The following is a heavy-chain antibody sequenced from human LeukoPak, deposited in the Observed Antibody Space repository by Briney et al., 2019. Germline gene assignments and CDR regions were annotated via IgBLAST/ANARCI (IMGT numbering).Heavy chain of an antibody. V-gene: IGHV4-39*07. J-gene: IGHJ4*02. Sequence: SETLSLTCTVSGGSISSSSYYWGWIRQPPGKGLEWIGSIYYSGSTYYNPSLKSRVTISVDMSKNQFSLKLSSVTAADTAVYYCARASGIAVAGTVDYWGQGTLVTVSS. CDR1: GGSISSSSYY. D-gene: IGHD6-19*01. CDR2: IYYSGST. CDR3: ARASGIAVAGTVDY.